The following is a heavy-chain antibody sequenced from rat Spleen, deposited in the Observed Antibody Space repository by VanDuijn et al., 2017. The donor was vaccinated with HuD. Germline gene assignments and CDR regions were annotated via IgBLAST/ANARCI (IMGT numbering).Heavy chain of an antibody. CDR2: ISYSGST. CDR1: GYSITSNY. D-gene: IGHD1-6*01. CDR3: ARFEYTTALFAY. J-gene: IGHJ3*01. V-gene: IGHV3-1*01. Sequence: EVQLQESGPGLVKPSQSLSLTCSVTGYSITSNYWGWIRKFPGNKMEWMGYISYSGSTSYNPSLKSRISITRNTSKNQFFLQLNSVTTEDTATYYCARFEYTTALFAYWGQGTLVTVSS.